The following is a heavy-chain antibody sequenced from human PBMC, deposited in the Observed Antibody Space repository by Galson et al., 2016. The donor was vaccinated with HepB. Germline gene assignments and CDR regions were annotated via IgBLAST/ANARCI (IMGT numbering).Heavy chain of an antibody. Sequence: SLRLSCAASGMTFSDSYMSWIRQPPGRGLEWVAYNSSASATISYADSVRGRFTISRDNRRSLLFLEMNSLRAEDTALYYCANDQKPRGFDYWGQGTLVTVSS. CDR1: GMTFSDSY. D-gene: IGHD3-10*01. CDR3: ANDQKPRGFDY. CDR2: NSSASATI. J-gene: IGHJ4*02. V-gene: IGHV3-11*01.